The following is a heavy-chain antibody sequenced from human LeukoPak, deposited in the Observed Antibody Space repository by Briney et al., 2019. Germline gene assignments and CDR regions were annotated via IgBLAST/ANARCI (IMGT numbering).Heavy chain of an antibody. V-gene: IGHV1-8*03. Sequence: ASVTVSCKASGYTFTSYDIDWVRQATGQGLEWMGWMNPNSGNTGYAQKFQGRVTITADESTSTAYMELSSLRSEDTAVYYCARARITTYDAFDIWGQGTMVTVSS. CDR3: ARARITTYDAFDI. J-gene: IGHJ3*02. D-gene: IGHD3-10*01. CDR1: GYTFTSYD. CDR2: MNPNSGNT.